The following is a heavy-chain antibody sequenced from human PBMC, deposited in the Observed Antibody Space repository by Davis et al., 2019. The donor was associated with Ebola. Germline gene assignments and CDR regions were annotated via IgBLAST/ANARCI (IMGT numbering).Heavy chain of an antibody. CDR1: GFTFSSYS. CDR3: ARGYDFWSGYRGYYYMDV. CDR2: INHSGST. V-gene: IGHV4-34*01. Sequence: GSLRLSCAASGFTFSSYSMNWVRQAPGKGLEWIGEINHSGSTNYNPSLKSRVTVSVDTSKNQFSLKLSSVTAADTAVYYCARGYDFWSGYRGYYYMDVWGKGTTVTVSS. J-gene: IGHJ6*03. D-gene: IGHD3-3*01.